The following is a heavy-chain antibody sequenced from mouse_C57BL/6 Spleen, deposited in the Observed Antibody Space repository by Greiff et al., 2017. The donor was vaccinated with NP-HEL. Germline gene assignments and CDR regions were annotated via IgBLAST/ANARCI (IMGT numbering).Heavy chain of an antibody. V-gene: IGHV1-82*01. CDR3: ATGDYSNYNAMDY. CDR2: IYPGDGDT. Sequence: QVQLKESGPELVKPGASVKISCKASGYAFSSSWMNWVKQRPGKGLEWIGRIYPGDGDTNYNGKFKGKATLTADKSSSTAYMQLSSLTSEDSAVYFCATGDYSNYNAMDYWGQGTSVTVSS. CDR1: GYAFSSSW. J-gene: IGHJ4*01. D-gene: IGHD2-5*01.